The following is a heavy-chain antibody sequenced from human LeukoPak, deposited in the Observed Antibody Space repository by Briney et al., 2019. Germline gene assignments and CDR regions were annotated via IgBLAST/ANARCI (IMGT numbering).Heavy chain of an antibody. Sequence: GGSLRLSCAASGFTFSTYAMHWVRQAPGKGLEYVSAISSNGGTTFYAHSVKGRFTISRDNSKNTLYLQMGGLRAEDMAVYYCARERYSYGCDYWGQGTLVTVSS. V-gene: IGHV3-64*01. CDR2: ISSNGGTT. J-gene: IGHJ4*02. D-gene: IGHD5-18*01. CDR3: ARERYSYGCDY. CDR1: GFTFSTYA.